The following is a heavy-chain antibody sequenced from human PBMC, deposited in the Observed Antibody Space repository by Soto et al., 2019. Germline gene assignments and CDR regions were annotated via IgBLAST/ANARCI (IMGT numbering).Heavy chain of an antibody. CDR1: GYTFTSYA. V-gene: IGHV1-3*01. CDR2: INAGNGNT. J-gene: IGHJ5*02. CDR3: ARGFIVVVVAATVSDWFDP. Sequence: ASVKVSCKXSGYTFTSYAMHWVRQAPGQRLEWMGWINAGNGNTKYSQKFQGRVTITRDTSASTAYMELSSLRSEDTAVYYCARGFIVVVVAATVSDWFDPWGQGTLVTVSS. D-gene: IGHD2-15*01.